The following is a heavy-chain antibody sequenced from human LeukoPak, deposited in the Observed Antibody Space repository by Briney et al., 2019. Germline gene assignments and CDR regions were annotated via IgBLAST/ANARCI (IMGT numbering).Heavy chain of an antibody. CDR1: GGSFSGYY. CDR3: ARGAPINYYDSSGYYRDY. V-gene: IGHV4-34*01. CDR2: INHSGST. D-gene: IGHD3-22*01. Sequence: SETLSLTCAVYGGSFSGYYWSWIRQPPGKGLEWIGEINHSGSTNYNPSLKSRVTISVDTSKNQFSLKLSSVTAADTAVYYCARGAPINYYDSSGYYRDYWGQETLVTVSS. J-gene: IGHJ4*02.